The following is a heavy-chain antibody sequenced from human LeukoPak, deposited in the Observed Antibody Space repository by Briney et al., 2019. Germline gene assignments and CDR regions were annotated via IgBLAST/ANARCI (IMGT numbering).Heavy chain of an antibody. CDR3: ARDSKPIAVAVSFDY. V-gene: IGHV3-21*01. J-gene: IGHJ4*02. CDR1: GFTFSSYV. Sequence: GGSLRLSCAASGFTFSSYVMSWVRQAPGKGLEWVSSISSSSSYIYYADSLKGRFTISRDNAKNSLYLQMNSLRAEDTAVYYCARDSKPIAVAVSFDYWGQGTLVTVSS. D-gene: IGHD6-19*01. CDR2: ISSSSSYI.